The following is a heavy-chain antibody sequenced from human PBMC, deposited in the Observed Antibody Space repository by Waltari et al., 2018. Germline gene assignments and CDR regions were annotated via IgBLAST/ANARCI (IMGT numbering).Heavy chain of an antibody. Sequence: QGQLVESGGGVVQPGRSLRLSGEVPGCSLRTYPMHWVRQAPGKGLEWVAVVSFDENISYYADSVKGRFTISRDNSESTLYLQMNSLRAEDTAVYFCARDPRGDASFYYHMDVWGRGTTVTVSS. CDR1: GCSLRTYP. V-gene: IGHV3-30-3*01. D-gene: IGHD2-2*01. CDR2: VSFDENIS. CDR3: ARDPRGDASFYYHMDV. J-gene: IGHJ6*03.